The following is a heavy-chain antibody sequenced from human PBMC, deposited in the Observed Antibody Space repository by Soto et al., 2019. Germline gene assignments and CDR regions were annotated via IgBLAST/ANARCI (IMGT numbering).Heavy chain of an antibody. V-gene: IGHV3-7*01. Sequence: EVQLEESGGDLVQPGGSLRLSCAVSGVTFSNFWMTWVRQAPGKGLQWVANIKYDGSEKYYVDSVKGRFTISRDTAKTSLYLQMNSLRVEDTAVYYCAKGRGVDYWGQGTPVTVSS. J-gene: IGHJ4*02. CDR2: IKYDGSEK. CDR1: GVTFSNFW. CDR3: AKGRGVDY.